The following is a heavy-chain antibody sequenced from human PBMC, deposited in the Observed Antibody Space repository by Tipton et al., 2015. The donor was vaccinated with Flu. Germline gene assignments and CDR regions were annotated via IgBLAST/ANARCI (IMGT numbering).Heavy chain of an antibody. CDR1: GYTFTGHY. J-gene: IGHJ6*02. CDR2: INPNSGGT. CDR3: ARVRVRPDPYYYGMDV. Sequence: QLVQSGPEVKKPGASVKVSCKASGYTFTGHYMHWVRQAPGQGLEWMGWINPNSGGTNYAQKFQGRVTMTRDTSISTAYMELSRLRSDDTAVCYCARVRVRPDPYYYGMDVWGQGTTVTVSS. V-gene: IGHV1-2*02. D-gene: IGHD4/OR15-4a*01.